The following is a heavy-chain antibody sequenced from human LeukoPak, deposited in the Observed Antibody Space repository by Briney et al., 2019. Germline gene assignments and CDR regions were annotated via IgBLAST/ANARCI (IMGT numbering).Heavy chain of an antibody. CDR2: IKQDGSEK. D-gene: IGHD3-10*01. V-gene: IGHV3-7*04. CDR3: ARGITVIRGVFSLDY. CDR1: GFTFSNYW. J-gene: IGHJ4*02. Sequence: GGSLRLSCAASGFTFSNYWMSWVRQAPGKGLEWVANIKQDGSEKYYVDSVKGRFTISRDSAENSLYLQMNSLRAEDTAVYYCARGITVIRGVFSLDYWGQGTLVTVSS.